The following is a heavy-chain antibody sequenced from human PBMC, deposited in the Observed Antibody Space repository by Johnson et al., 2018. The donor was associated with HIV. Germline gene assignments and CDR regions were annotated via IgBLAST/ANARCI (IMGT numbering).Heavy chain of an antibody. V-gene: IGHV3-11*04. D-gene: IGHD3-3*01. Sequence: QVQLVESGGGLVKPGGSLRLSCAASGFSFSDYYMSWIRQAPGKGLEWVSYISSSGSTIYYADSVVKGRFTISRDNAKNSVFLQMNSLRVEDTAIYYYARQPDNFWSSDAFDIWGQGTMVTVSS. CDR1: GFSFSDYY. CDR3: ARQPDNFWSSDAFDI. CDR2: ISSSGSTI. J-gene: IGHJ3*02.